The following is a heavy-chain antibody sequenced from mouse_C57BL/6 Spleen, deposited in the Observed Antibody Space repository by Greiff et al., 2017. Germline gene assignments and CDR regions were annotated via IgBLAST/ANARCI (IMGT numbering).Heavy chain of an antibody. Sequence: VKLMESGAELVRPGTSVKVSCKASGYAFTNYLIEWVKQRPGQGLEWIGVINPGSGGTNYNEKFKGKATLTADKSSSTAYMQLSSLTSEDSAVYFCAREGVYDYSMDYWGQGTSVTVSS. V-gene: IGHV1-54*01. J-gene: IGHJ4*01. D-gene: IGHD2-4*01. CDR3: AREGVYDYSMDY. CDR2: INPGSGGT. CDR1: GYAFTNYL.